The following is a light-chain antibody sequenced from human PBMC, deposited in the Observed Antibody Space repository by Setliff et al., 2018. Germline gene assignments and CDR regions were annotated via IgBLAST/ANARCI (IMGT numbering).Light chain of an antibody. CDR1: NSNIGINY. V-gene: IGLV1-47*01. Sequence: QSVLTQSPSAPGSPGQRVTISCSGSNSNIGINYVYWYQQVPGTAPKLLIYSTTQRPSGVPERFSGSKSGTAASLAISGLRSEDEADYYCSAYTSSSTYVFGTGTKGTVL. CDR3: SAYTSSSTYV. CDR2: STT. J-gene: IGLJ1*01.